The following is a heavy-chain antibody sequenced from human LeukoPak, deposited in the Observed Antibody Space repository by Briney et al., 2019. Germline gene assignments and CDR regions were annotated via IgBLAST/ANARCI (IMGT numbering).Heavy chain of an antibody. CDR2: ISYDGSNK. V-gene: IGHV3-30-3*01. D-gene: IGHD4-17*01. CDR3: ARAGTGATVTPNYYYYYGMDV. CDR1: GFTFSSYA. Sequence: PGRSLRLSCAASGFTFSSYAMHWVRQAPGKGLEWVAVISYDGSNKYYADSVKGRFTISRDNAKNSLYLQMNSLRAEDTAVYYCARAGTGATVTPNYYYYYGMDVWGQGTTVTVSS. J-gene: IGHJ6*02.